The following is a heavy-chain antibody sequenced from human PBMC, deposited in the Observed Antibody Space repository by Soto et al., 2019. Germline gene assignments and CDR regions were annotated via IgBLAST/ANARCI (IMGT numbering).Heavy chain of an antibody. D-gene: IGHD4-17*01. J-gene: IGHJ6*02. V-gene: IGHV3-43D*04. CDR2: VDWGGDTT. CDR3: AKGATVTTHYQYYGMDV. Sequence: EVQLVESGGAVVQPGGSLRLSCAASGFTFDDFAMCWVRQVPGKGLEWISLVDWGGDTTFYAESGKGRFIISRDNSKNSVYLQINSLRSEDSAVYYCAKGATVTTHYQYYGMDVWGQGTTVTVSS. CDR1: GFTFDDFA.